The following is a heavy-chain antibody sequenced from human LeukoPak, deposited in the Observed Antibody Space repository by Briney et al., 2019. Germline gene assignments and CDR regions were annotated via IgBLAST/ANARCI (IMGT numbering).Heavy chain of an antibody. CDR3: ARGQRSKKNLDP. D-gene: IGHD2-15*01. CDR1: GGSFSGYY. J-gene: IGHJ5*02. Sequence: SETLSLTCAVYGGSFSGYYWSWIRQPPGKGLEWIGEINHSGSTNYNPSLKSRVTISVDTSKNQFSLKLSSVTAADTAVYYCARGQRSKKNLDPWGQGTLSPSPQ. CDR2: INHSGST. V-gene: IGHV4-34*01.